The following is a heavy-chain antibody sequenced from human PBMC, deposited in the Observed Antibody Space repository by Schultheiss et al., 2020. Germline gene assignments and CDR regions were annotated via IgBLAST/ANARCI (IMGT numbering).Heavy chain of an antibody. CDR3: ARVHPGDY. CDR1: GGTFSSYA. CDR2: MNPNSGNT. V-gene: IGHV1-8*02. J-gene: IGHJ4*02. Sequence: ASVKVSCKASGGTFSSYAISWVRQAPGQGLEWMGWMNPNSGNTGYAQKFQGRVTMTRDTSISTAYMELSSLRSEDTAIYYCARVHPGDYWGQGTLVTVSS.